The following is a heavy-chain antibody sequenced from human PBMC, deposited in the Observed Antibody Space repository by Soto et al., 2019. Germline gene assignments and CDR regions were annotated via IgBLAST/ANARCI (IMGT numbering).Heavy chain of an antibody. V-gene: IGHV1-3*01. D-gene: IGHD2-15*01. CDR1: GYTFTSYA. Sequence: GASVKVSCKASGYTFTSYAMHWVRQAPGQRLEWMGWINAGNGNTKYSQKFQGRFTITRDTSASTAYMELCSLRSEDTAVYYCARSGSSCSGGSCYQYYYYYYGMDVWGQGTTVTVSS. J-gene: IGHJ6*02. CDR2: INAGNGNT. CDR3: ARSGSSCSGGSCYQYYYYYYGMDV.